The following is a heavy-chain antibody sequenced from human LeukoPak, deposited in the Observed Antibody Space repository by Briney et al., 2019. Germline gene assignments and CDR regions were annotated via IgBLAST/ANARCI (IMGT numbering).Heavy chain of an antibody. J-gene: IGHJ4*02. D-gene: IGHD7-27*01. CDR3: ARFSPRAMGNYLDF. V-gene: IGHV4-39*07. Sequence: SETLSLTCTVSGGSISSSSYYWGWIRQPPGKGPEWIVSMYYSGSTFYNPSLKSRVTMSVDTSKNQFSLKLSSVTAADTAVYYCARFSPRAMGNYLDFWGQGTLVTVSS. CDR1: GGSISSSSYY. CDR2: MYYSGST.